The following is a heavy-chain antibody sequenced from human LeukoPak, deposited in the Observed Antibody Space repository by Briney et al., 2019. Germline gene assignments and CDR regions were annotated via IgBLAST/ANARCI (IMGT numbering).Heavy chain of an antibody. V-gene: IGHV1-69-2*01. D-gene: IGHD4/OR15-4a*01. CDR3: ATGGGYDYGGVIENWFDP. CDR1: GYTFTDYY. CDR2: LNLEDGET. J-gene: IGHJ5*02. Sequence: ASVKVSCKVSGYTFTDYYMHWVQQAPGKGLEWMDFLNLEDGETIYAEKFQGRVTITADTSTDTAYMELSSLRSEDTAVYYCATGGGYDYGGVIENWFDPWGQGTLVTVSS.